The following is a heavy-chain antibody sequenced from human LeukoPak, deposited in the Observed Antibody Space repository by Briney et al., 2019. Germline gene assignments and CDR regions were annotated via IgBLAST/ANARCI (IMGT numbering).Heavy chain of an antibody. V-gene: IGHV3-73*01. J-gene: IGHJ6*04. CDR1: GFTFSGSA. CDR2: IRSKANSYAT. Sequence: GGSLRLSCAASGFTFSGSAMHWVHQASGKGLEWVGRIRSKANSYATAYAASVKGRFTISRDDSKNTAYLQMNSLKTEDTAVYYCTRLDVYYYDADVDVWGKGTTVTVSS. CDR3: TRLDVYYYDADVDV. D-gene: IGHD3-22*01.